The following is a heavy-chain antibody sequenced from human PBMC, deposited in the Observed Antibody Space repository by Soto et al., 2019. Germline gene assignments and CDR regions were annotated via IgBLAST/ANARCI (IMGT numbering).Heavy chain of an antibody. V-gene: IGHV2-5*02. Sequence: GRTLRCQPRSHSLTCTCCWFSIITSGVGVGWIRQPPVKPFQWLSLIYLAYDKRYCQSLKSRLTITKDTSKNQVVLPITNMDPVDTATYYCAHRLDCSGGSCYSASWFDPWGQGTLVTVSS. J-gene: IGHJ5*02. CDR1: WFSIITSGVG. CDR3: AHRLDCSGGSCYSASWFDP. D-gene: IGHD2-15*01. CDR2: IYLAYDK.